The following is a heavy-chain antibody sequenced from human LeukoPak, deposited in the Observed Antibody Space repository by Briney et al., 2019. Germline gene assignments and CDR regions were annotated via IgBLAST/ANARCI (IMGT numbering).Heavy chain of an antibody. CDR1: GFTFSDYS. J-gene: IGHJ4*02. V-gene: IGHV3-23*01. D-gene: IGHD3-22*01. Sequence: GESLRLSCAASGFTFSDYSMNWVRQAPGKGLEWVSAISGSGGSTYYADSVKGRFTISRDNSKNTLYLQMNSLRAEDTAVYYCAKPPLRLLRTSLYYFDYWGQGTLVTVSS. CDR3: AKPPLRLLRTSLYYFDY. CDR2: ISGSGGST.